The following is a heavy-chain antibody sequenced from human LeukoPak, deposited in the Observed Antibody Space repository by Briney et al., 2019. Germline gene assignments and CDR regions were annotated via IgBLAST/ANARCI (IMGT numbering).Heavy chain of an antibody. V-gene: IGHV4-30-4*08. J-gene: IGHJ3*02. CDR3: ARARRFAAAGTAAFDI. D-gene: IGHD6-13*01. Sequence: SQTLSLTCTVSGGSVSSGDYYWNWIRQPPGKGLEWIGYIYYSGNTYYNPSLKSRLTISVDTSKNQFSLQLTSVTAADTAVYYCARARRFAAAGTAAFDIWGQGTMVTVSS. CDR1: GGSVSSGDYY. CDR2: IYYSGNT.